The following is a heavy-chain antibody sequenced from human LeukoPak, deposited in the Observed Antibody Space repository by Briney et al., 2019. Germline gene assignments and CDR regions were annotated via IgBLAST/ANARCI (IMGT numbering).Heavy chain of an antibody. CDR3: AREVWRDYYDSSGDFDY. CDR2: ITSSSSYI. V-gene: IGHV3-21*01. J-gene: IGHJ4*02. CDR1: GFTFSSYS. D-gene: IGHD3-22*01. Sequence: GGSLRLSCAASGFTFSSYSMNWVRQAPGKGLEWVSSITSSSSYIYYADSVKGRFTISRDNAKNSLYLQMSSLRAEGTAVYYCAREVWRDYYDSSGDFDYWGQGTLVTVSS.